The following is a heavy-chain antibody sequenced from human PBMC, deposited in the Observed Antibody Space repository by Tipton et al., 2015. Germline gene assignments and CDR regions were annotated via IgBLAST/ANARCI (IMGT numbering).Heavy chain of an antibody. V-gene: IGHV4-39*01. CDR2: IFYSGTT. J-gene: IGHJ6*02. Sequence: TLSLTCTVSGGSISSGDYYWSCIRQPPGKGLEWIGSIFYSGTTYYSSSFKSRVTIFIDTPKNQFSLNLTSVIAADTAVYYCARHRHRRRDDGMGVWGQGTTVTVSS. D-gene: IGHD1-1*01. CDR3: ARHRHRRRDDGMGV. CDR1: GGSISSGDYY.